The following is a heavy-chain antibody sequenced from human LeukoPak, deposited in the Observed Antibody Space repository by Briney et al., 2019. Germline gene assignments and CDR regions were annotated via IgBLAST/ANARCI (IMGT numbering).Heavy chain of an antibody. CDR2: ISGYNGNT. D-gene: IGHD1-26*01. V-gene: IGHV1-18*01. CDR1: GYTFTNFG. CDR3: ARVTGELPYY. Sequence: GSVKVSCKASGYTFTNFGISWVRQAPGQGLEWMGWISGYNGNTNYAQKLQGRVTMTTDTSTSTAYMELRSLRSDDTAVYYCARVTGELPYYWGQGTLVTVSS. J-gene: IGHJ4*02.